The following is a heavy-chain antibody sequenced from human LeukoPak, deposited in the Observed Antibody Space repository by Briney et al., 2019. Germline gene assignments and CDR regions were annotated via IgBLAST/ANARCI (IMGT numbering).Heavy chain of an antibody. Sequence: SVKVSCKASGYTFTSYAMHWVRQAPGQRLEWMGGIIPIFGTANYAQEFQGRVTITADKSTSTAYMELSSLRSEDTAVYYCATVYTADAFDIWGQGTMVTVSS. CDR1: GYTFTSYA. J-gene: IGHJ3*02. V-gene: IGHV1-69*06. D-gene: IGHD1-14*01. CDR2: IIPIFGTA. CDR3: ATVYTADAFDI.